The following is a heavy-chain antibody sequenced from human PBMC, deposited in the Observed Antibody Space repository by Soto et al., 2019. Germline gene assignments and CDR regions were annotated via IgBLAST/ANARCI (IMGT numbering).Heavy chain of an antibody. D-gene: IGHD2-15*01. Sequence: SETLSLTCAVYGGSFSGYYWSWIRQPPGKGLEWIGEINHSGSTNYNPSLKSRVTISVDTSKNQFSLKLSSVTAADTAVYYCARGRCSGGSCYVIDYWGQGTLVTVSS. CDR1: GGSFSGYY. J-gene: IGHJ4*02. CDR3: ARGRCSGGSCYVIDY. CDR2: INHSGST. V-gene: IGHV4-34*01.